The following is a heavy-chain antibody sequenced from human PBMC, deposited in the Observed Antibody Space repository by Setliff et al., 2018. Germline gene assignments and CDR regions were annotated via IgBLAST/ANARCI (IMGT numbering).Heavy chain of an antibody. V-gene: IGHV3-48*01. CDR3: TRGTFSDFWSGDYYDY. D-gene: IGHD3-3*01. CDR1: GITFRTHS. Sequence: PGGSLRLSCAASGITFRTHSLNWVRQAPGRGLEWISFISSDSRTIYYADSVKGRFTISRDNAKNSLDLQMNSLRAEDSAMYYCTRGTFSDFWSGDYYDYWGQGTLVTVSS. CDR2: ISSDSRTI. J-gene: IGHJ4*02.